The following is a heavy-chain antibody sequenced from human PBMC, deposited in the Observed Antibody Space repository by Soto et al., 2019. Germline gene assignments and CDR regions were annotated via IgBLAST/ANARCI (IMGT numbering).Heavy chain of an antibody. CDR2: IYYSGST. V-gene: IGHV4-59*01. D-gene: IGHD3-3*01. CDR1: GGSISSYY. Sequence: NPSETLSLTCTVSGGSISSYYWSWIRQPPGKGLEWIGYIYYSGSTNYNPSLKSRVTISVDTSKNQFSLKLSSVTAADTAVYYCARGHTIFGVVTDYCYYGMDVWGQGTTVPVSS. CDR3: ARGHTIFGVVTDYCYYGMDV. J-gene: IGHJ6*02.